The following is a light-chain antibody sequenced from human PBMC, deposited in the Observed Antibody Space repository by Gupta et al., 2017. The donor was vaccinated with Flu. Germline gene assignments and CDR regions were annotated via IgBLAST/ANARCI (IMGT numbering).Light chain of an antibody. J-gene: IGLJ2*01. CDR2: DND. CDR3: GTWDGGLGVGV. Sequence: SCSGSSSRIGTNYVSWYQQFPGTAPRLLIYDNDVRPSGIPDRFSGSKSGTSATLGITGLQTGDEAVYYCGTWDGGLGVGVFGGGTKLTGL. V-gene: IGLV1-51*01. CDR1: SSRIGTNY.